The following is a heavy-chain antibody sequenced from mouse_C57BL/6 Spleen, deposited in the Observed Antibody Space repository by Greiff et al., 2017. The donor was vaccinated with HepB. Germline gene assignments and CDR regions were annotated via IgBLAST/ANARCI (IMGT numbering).Heavy chain of an antibody. D-gene: IGHD1-1*01. Sequence: VQLQQPGAELVRPGTSVKLSCKASGYTFTSYWMHWVKQRPGQGLEWIGVIDPSDSYTNYNQKFKGKATLPVDTSSITAYMQLSSLTSEDSAVYYCARSGSSYGGYFDVWGTVTTVTVSS. CDR3: ARSGSSYGGYFDV. V-gene: IGHV1-59*01. CDR2: IDPSDSYT. J-gene: IGHJ1*03. CDR1: GYTFTSYW.